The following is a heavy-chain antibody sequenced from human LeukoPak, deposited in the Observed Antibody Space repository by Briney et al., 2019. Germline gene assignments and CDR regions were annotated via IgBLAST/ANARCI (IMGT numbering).Heavy chain of an antibody. V-gene: IGHV4-34*01. D-gene: IGHD5-18*01. CDR1: GGSFSGYY. CDR3: ARGAVDTAMARDFDY. CDR2: INHSGST. J-gene: IGHJ4*02. Sequence: SETLSLTCAVYGGSFSGYYWSWIRQPPGKGLEWIGEINHSGSTNYNPSLKSRVTISVDTSKNQFSLKLSSVTAAGTAVYYCARGAVDTAMARDFDYWGQGTLVTVSS.